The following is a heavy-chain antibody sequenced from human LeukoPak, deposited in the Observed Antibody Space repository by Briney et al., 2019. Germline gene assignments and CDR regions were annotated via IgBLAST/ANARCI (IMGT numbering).Heavy chain of an antibody. CDR2: FDPEDGET. CDR1: GYTLTELS. D-gene: IGHD4-17*01. Sequence: ASVKVSCKVSGYTLTELSMHWVRQAPGKGLEWMGGFDPEDGETIYAQKFQGSVTMTEDTSTDTAYMELSSLRSEDTAVYYCATPGVYGALYYFDYWGQGTLVTVSS. V-gene: IGHV1-24*01. J-gene: IGHJ4*02. CDR3: ATPGVYGALYYFDY.